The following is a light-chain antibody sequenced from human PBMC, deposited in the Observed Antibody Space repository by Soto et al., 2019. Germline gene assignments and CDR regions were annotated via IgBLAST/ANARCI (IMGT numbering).Light chain of an antibody. CDR3: QQYSSYPLT. CDR2: KAS. Sequence: DIQMTQSLSTLSASVGDRVTITCRASQSINIWLAWYQQKPGKAPNLLIYKASSLQSGVSSRFSGSGSGTEFTLTISSLQPDDFASYFCQQYSSYPLTFGGGTKVEIK. CDR1: QSINIW. V-gene: IGKV1-5*03. J-gene: IGKJ4*01.